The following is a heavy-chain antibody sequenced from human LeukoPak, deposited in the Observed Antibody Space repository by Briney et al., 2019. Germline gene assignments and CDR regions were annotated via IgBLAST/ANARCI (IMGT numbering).Heavy chain of an antibody. V-gene: IGHV3-23*01. CDR1: AFTFSSYA. Sequence: LPGGSLRLSCAASAFTFSSYAMSWVRQAPGKGLEWVSAISGSGGSTYYADSVKGRFTISRDNSKNTLYLQMNSLRAEDTAVYYCAKAYYDILTGGYWGQGTLVTVSS. J-gene: IGHJ4*02. CDR3: AKAYYDILTGGY. CDR2: ISGSGGST. D-gene: IGHD3-9*01.